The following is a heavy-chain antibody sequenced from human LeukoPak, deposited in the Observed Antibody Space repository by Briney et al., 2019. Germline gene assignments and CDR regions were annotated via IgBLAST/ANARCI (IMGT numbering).Heavy chain of an antibody. Sequence: PGGSLRLSCAASGFTFSNYAMHWVRQAPGEGLEYVSAISSNGGSTYYADSVKGRFTISRDNSKNTLFLQMGSLRVEDMAVYYCWRGLRGYYYYGMDVWGQGTTVTVSS. D-gene: IGHD3-3*01. CDR2: ISSNGGST. CDR3: WRGLRGYYYYGMDV. CDR1: GFTFSNYA. J-gene: IGHJ6*02. V-gene: IGHV3-64*02.